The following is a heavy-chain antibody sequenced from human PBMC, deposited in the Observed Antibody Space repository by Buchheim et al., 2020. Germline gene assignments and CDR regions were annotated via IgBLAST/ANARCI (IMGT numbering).Heavy chain of an antibody. D-gene: IGHD2-2*02. CDR2: IYYSGST. CDR3: GGGYCSSTSCYMGLDY. V-gene: IGHV4-30-4*01. Sequence: QVQLQESGPGLVKPSQTLTLTCTVSGGSISSGDYYWSWIRQPPGKGLEWIGYIYYSGSTYYNPSLKSRVTISVDTSKNQFSLKLGSVTAADTAVYYCGGGYCSSTSCYMGLDYWGQGTL. J-gene: IGHJ4*02. CDR1: GGSISSGDYY.